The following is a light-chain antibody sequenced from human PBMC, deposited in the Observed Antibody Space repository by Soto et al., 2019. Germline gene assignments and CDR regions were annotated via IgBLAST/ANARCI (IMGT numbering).Light chain of an antibody. CDR2: EVS. CDR3: SSYAGSNNYV. CDR1: SGDVGGYNY. J-gene: IGLJ1*01. Sequence: QSLLTQPPSAFGSPGQSVTISCTGTSGDVGGYNYVSWYQQHPGKAPKLMIFEVSVRPSGVPDRFSASKSGNTASLTVSGLQAEDEADYYCSSYAGSNNYVFGTGTKVTVL. V-gene: IGLV2-8*01.